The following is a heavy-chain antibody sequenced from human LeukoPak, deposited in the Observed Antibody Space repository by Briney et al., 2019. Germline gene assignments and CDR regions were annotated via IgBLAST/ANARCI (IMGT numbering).Heavy chain of an antibody. J-gene: IGHJ5*02. Sequence: SETLSLTCTVSGGFISSYYWSWIRQPPGKGLEWIGYIYYSGSTYYNPSLRSRVTISVDTSKNQFSLKLSSVTAADTAVYYCARDGVTTGDPWGQGTLVTVSS. CDR2: IYYSGST. D-gene: IGHD4-11*01. CDR3: ARDGVTTGDP. CDR1: GGFISSYY. V-gene: IGHV4-59*01.